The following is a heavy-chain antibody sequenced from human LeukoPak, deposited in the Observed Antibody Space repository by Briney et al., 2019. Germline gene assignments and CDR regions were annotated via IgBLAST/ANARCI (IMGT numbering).Heavy chain of an antibody. V-gene: IGHV3-23*01. D-gene: IGHD3-9*01. CDR3: AKANQNYDILTGYPYYFDY. CDR2: ISGSGGST. CDR1: GFTFSSYA. J-gene: IGHJ4*02. Sequence: PGGSLRLSCAASGFTFSSYAMSWVRQAPGKGLEWVSAISGSGGSTYYADSVKGRFTISRDNSKNTLYLQMNSLRAGDTAVYYCAKANQNYDILTGYPYYFDYWGQGTLVTVSS.